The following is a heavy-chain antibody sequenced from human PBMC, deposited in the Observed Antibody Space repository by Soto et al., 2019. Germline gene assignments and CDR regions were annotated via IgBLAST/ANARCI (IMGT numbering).Heavy chain of an antibody. CDR3: ARGWDYYDSSGYYRPYDAFDI. CDR1: GGSISSYY. Sequence: SETLSLTCTVSGGSISSYYWSWIRQPPGKGLEWIGYIYYSGSTNYNPSLKSRVTISVDTSKNQFSLKLSSVTAADTAVYYCARGWDYYDSSGYYRPYDAFDIWGQGTLVTVSS. J-gene: IGHJ3*02. D-gene: IGHD3-22*01. V-gene: IGHV4-59*01. CDR2: IYYSGST.